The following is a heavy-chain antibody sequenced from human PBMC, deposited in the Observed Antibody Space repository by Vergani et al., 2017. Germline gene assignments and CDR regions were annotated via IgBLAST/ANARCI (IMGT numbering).Heavy chain of an antibody. CDR2: INSDGSST. CDR1: GFTFSSYW. Sequence: VQLVESGGGVVQPGRSLRLSCAASGFTFSSYWMHWVRQAPGKGLVWVLRINSDGSSTSYADSVKGRFTISRDNAKNTLYLQMNSLRAEDTAVYYCAKTPVTYYGDYDGYWGQGTLVTVSS. CDR3: AKTPVTYYGDYDGY. J-gene: IGHJ4*02. D-gene: IGHD4-17*01. V-gene: IGHV3-74*02.